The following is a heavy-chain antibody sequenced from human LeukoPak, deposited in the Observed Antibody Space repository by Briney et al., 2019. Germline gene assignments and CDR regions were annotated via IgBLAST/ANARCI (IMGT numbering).Heavy chain of an antibody. J-gene: IGHJ4*02. Sequence: GGSLRLSCAASGFTFSSYGMHWVRQAPGKGLEWVAVISYDGSNKYYADSVKGRFTISRDNSKNTLYLQMNSLRAEDTAVYYCAKDRGYSYGYFDYWGQGTLVTASS. CDR2: ISYDGSNK. CDR1: GFTFSSYG. D-gene: IGHD5-18*01. CDR3: AKDRGYSYGYFDY. V-gene: IGHV3-30*18.